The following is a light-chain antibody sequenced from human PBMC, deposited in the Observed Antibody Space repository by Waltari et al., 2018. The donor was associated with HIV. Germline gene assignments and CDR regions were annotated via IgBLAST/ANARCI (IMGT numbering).Light chain of an antibody. CDR3: LQDDSYPRT. CDR2: AAC. CDR1: QGIRNE. V-gene: IGKV1-6*01. Sequence: AIQLTQSPSSLSASVGDRVPITCRASQGIRNELGWYQQKPGKAPKLLIYAACSLQSGVPSRFSGSGSGTDFTLTISSLQPEDSATYYCLQDDSYPRTFGQGTKVEIK. J-gene: IGKJ1*01.